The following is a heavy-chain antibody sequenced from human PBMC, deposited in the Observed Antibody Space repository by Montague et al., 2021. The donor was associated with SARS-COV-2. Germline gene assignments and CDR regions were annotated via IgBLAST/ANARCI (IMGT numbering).Heavy chain of an antibody. Sequence: SETLSLTCAIYGGSFSGYFWSWIRQSPGKGLEWIGEISYTGHTRYNPSLQSRVSISGDSSENQFSLTLTSVTAADTAVYYCARSPYSVSWCPDWSHGTLVTVSS. D-gene: IGHD5/OR15-5a*01. V-gene: IGHV4-34*01. J-gene: IGHJ4*01. CDR1: GGSFSGYF. CDR3: ARSPYSVSWCPD. CDR2: ISYTGHT.